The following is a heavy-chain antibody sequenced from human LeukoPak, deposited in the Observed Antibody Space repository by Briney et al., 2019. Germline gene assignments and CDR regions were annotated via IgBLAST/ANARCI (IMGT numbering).Heavy chain of an antibody. CDR2: IIPIFGTA. J-gene: IGHJ4*02. V-gene: IGHV1-69*13. Sequence: SVKVSCKASGGTFSSYAISWVRQAPGQGLERMGGIIPIFGTANYAQKFQGRVTITADESTSTAYMELSSLRSEDTAVYYCARPKPEYSSSSPFDYWGQGTLVTVSS. D-gene: IGHD6-6*01. CDR1: GGTFSSYA. CDR3: ARPKPEYSSSSPFDY.